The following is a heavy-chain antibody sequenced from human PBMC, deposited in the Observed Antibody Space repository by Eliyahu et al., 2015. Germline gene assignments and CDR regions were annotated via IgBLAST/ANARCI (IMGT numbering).Heavy chain of an antibody. D-gene: IGHD3-22*01. V-gene: IGHV1-24*01. CDR1: GXTXTELX. CDR3: ATWTPPRDYYDSTPQKGYYFDY. J-gene: IGHJ4*02. CDR2: FDPEDGET. Sequence: QVQLVQSGAEVKKPGASVKVSCKVSGXTXTELXMXWVRQAPGKGLEWMGGFDPEDGETIYAQKFQGRVTMTEDTSTDTAYMELSSLRSEDTAVYYCATWTPPRDYYDSTPQKGYYFDYWGQGTLVTVSS.